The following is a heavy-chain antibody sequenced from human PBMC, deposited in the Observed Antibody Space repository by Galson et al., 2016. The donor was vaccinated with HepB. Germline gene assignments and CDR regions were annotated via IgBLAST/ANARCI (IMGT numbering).Heavy chain of an antibody. Sequence: SLRLSCAASGYTFSYSAMTWVRQAPGKGLEWVSTISGSGEHTFYADSVKGRFTISRDNSKNTLLMQMNSLRADETAVYYCASTNYHDGRGYFDYWGQGTRVTVSS. D-gene: IGHD3-22*01. CDR3: ASTNYHDGRGYFDY. CDR2: ISGSGEHT. V-gene: IGHV3-23*01. CDR1: GYTFSYSA. J-gene: IGHJ4*02.